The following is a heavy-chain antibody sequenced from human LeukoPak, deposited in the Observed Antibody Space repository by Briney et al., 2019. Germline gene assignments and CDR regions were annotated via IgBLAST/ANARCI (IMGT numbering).Heavy chain of an antibody. CDR2: IIPIFGTA. Sequence: SVKVSCKASGGTFSSYAISWVRQAPGQGLEWMGGIIPIFGTANYAQKFQGRVTITADESTSTAYMELSSLRSEDTAVYYCARAGACDILTGYYIWGQGTMVTGSS. J-gene: IGHJ3*02. D-gene: IGHD3-9*01. CDR3: ARAGACDILTGYYI. CDR1: GGTFSSYA. V-gene: IGHV1-69*13.